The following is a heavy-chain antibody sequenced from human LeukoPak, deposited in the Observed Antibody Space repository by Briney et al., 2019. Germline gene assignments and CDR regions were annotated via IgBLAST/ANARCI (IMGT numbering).Heavy chain of an antibody. CDR1: GFAFSAFA. V-gene: IGHV3-23*01. CDR2: VSDSGGRT. D-gene: IGHD2-21*02. CDR3: AKGGAAMTDAPHGDVVTTTLDGFDI. J-gene: IGHJ3*02. Sequence: GGSLRLSCVASGFAFSAFAISWVRQAPGKGLEWVSAVSDSGGRTFYADSVRGRFTISRDNSKKTVFLQMDSLRAEDTAVYYCAKGGAAMTDAPHGDVVTTTLDGFDIWGQGTMVTVSS.